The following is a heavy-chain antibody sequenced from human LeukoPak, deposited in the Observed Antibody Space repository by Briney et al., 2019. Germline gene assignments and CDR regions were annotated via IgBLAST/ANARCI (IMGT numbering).Heavy chain of an antibody. Sequence: EASVKVSCKAFRYTLTSYGLSSVRQAPGQEVEWMGWISAYNGNTNYAQKIQGRVTMTTSTSTSTAYVEVRSLMSDVTAVYYCAIEALITGHYGEGTPSFDYWGQGTLVTVSS. V-gene: IGHV1-18*04. CDR3: AIEALITGHYGEGTPSFDY. D-gene: IGHD1-20*01. CDR2: ISAYNGNT. CDR1: RYTLTSYG. J-gene: IGHJ4*02.